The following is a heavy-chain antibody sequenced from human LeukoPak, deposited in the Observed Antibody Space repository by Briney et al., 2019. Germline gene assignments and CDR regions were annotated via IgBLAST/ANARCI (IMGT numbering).Heavy chain of an antibody. V-gene: IGHV3-30*03. CDR3: ATGRLKRGDQLNY. Sequence: GGSLRLSCAASGFTFSSYGMHWVRQAPGKGLEWVAVISYDGSNKYYADSVKGRFTISRDNSKNTLYLQMNSLRSEDTAVYYCATGRLKRGDQLNYWGQGTLVTVPS. CDR1: GFTFSSYG. CDR2: ISYDGSNK. J-gene: IGHJ4*02. D-gene: IGHD1-1*01.